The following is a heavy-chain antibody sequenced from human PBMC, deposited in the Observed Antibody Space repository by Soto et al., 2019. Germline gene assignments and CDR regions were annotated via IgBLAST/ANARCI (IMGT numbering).Heavy chain of an antibody. CDR1: GYTFTTYY. J-gene: IGHJ4*02. D-gene: IGHD3-22*01. Sequence: ASVKVSCKASGYTFTTYYVHWVRQAPGQGLEWMGIINPSDSSTSYAQKLQGRATMTSDTSTSTVHMELSSLRSEDTAVYYCARDLTREGDYYDRSGYYFDYWGQGTLVTVSS. V-gene: IGHV1-46*04. CDR3: ARDLTREGDYYDRSGYYFDY. CDR2: INPSDSST.